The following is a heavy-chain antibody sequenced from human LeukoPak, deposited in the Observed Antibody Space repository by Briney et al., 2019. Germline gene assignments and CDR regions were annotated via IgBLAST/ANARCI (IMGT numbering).Heavy chain of an antibody. J-gene: IGHJ4*02. CDR1: GGSFSGYY. CDR2: INHSGST. D-gene: IGHD6-19*01. CDR3: ARARHSSGWYRSAHFDY. V-gene: IGHV4-34*01. Sequence: SETLSLTCAVYGGSFSGYYWSWIRQPPGKGLEWIGEINHSGSTNYNPSLKSRVTISVDTSKNQFSLKLSSVIAADTAVYYCARARHSSGWYRSAHFDYWGQGTLVTVSS.